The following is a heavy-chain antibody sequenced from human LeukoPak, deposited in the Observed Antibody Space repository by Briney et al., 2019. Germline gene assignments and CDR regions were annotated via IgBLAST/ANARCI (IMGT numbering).Heavy chain of an antibody. J-gene: IGHJ4*02. Sequence: GGSLRLSCAASGFTFSSYAMGWVRQAPGKGLEWVSAISGSGGSTYYADSVKGRFTISRDNSKNTLYLQMNSLRAEDTAVYYCAKVLPDIVVVPMLDYWGQGTLVTVSS. D-gene: IGHD2-2*01. CDR1: GFTFSSYA. CDR2: ISGSGGST. V-gene: IGHV3-23*01. CDR3: AKVLPDIVVVPMLDY.